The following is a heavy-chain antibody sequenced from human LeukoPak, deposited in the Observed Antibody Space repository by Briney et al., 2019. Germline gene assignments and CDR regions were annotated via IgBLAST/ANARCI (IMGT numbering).Heavy chain of an antibody. V-gene: IGHV1-46*01. CDR1: GYTFTNYY. J-gene: IGHJ4*02. D-gene: IGHD2-2*01. CDR2: INPSGGSA. CDR3: ARAVVPTAISAYYFDY. Sequence: ASVKVSCKTSGYTFTNYYIHWVRQAPGQGLEWMGIINPSGGSASYAQKFQGRITMTRETSTSTVYMELTSLRFEDTAVYYCARAVVPTAISAYYFDYWGQGTPVTVSS.